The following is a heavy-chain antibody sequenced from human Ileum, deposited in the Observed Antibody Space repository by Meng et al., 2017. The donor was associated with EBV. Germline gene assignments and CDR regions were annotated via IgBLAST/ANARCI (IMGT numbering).Heavy chain of an antibody. J-gene: IGHJ4*02. D-gene: IGHD6-19*01. CDR1: GGSVSSGGNY. V-gene: IGHV4-61*08. CDR3: ARDGYSSGSD. CDR2: IYNSGST. Sequence: HLQDSGPGLVKPSETLSLTCSVSGGSVSSGGNYWSWIRQPPGKGLEWIGYIYNSGSTNYNPSLKSRVTISVDTSKNQFSLKLSSVTAADTAVYYCARDGYSSGSDWGQGTLVTVSS.